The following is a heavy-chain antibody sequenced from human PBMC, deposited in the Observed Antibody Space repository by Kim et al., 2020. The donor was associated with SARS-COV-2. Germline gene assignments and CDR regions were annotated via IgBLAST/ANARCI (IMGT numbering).Heavy chain of an antibody. V-gene: IGHV3-30*04. J-gene: IGHJ5*02. CDR2: ISYDGSNK. Sequence: GGSLRLSCAASGFTFSSYAMHWVRQAPGKGLEWVAVISYDGSNKYYADSVKGRFTISRDNSKNTLYLQMNSLRADDTAVYYCARDRSEDMIVVPGWFDPWGQGTLVTVSS. CDR3: ARDRSEDMIVVPGWFDP. D-gene: IGHD3-22*01. CDR1: GFTFSSYA.